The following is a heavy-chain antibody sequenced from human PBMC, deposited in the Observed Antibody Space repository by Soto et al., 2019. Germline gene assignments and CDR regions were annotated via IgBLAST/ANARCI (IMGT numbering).Heavy chain of an antibody. CDR1: GGTFSSYA. D-gene: IGHD6-19*01. V-gene: IGHV1-18*01. Sequence: GASVKVSCKASGGTFSSYAISWVRQAPGQGLEWMGGIIPIFGNTNYAQKLQGRVTMTTDTSTSTAYMELRSLRSDDTAVYYCARDRVSGWEPYAFDIWGQGTMVTVSS. CDR3: ARDRVSGWEPYAFDI. J-gene: IGHJ3*02. CDR2: IIPIFGNT.